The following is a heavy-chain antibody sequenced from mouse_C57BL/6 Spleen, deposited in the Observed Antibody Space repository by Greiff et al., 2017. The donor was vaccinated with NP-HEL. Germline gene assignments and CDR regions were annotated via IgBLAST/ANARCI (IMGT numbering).Heavy chain of an antibody. CDR1: GFTFSNYW. D-gene: IGHD2-4*01. Sequence: EVMLVESGGGLVQPGGSMKLSCVASGFTFSNYWMNWVRQSPEKGLEWVAQIRLKSDNYATHYAESVKGRFTISRDDSKSSVYLQMNNLRAEDTGIYYCTSDYEFAYWGQGTLVTVSA. CDR2: IRLKSDNYAT. J-gene: IGHJ3*01. V-gene: IGHV6-3*01. CDR3: TSDYEFAY.